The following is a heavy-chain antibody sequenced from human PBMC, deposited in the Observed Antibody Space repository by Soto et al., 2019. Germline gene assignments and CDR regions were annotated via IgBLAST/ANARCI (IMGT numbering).Heavy chain of an antibody. CDR1: GGSISTVGNY. J-gene: IGHJ4*02. CDR2: IYHTGST. V-gene: IGHV4-31*03. Sequence: SETLSLTCSVSGGSISTVGNYWTWLRQPPGKGLEWIGSIYHTGSTYYSKSLRSRLTMSVDTSKSQFSLRLSSVTAADTAVYYCARATGTLRSRNCDYWGQGSLVTVPQ. D-gene: IGHD1-1*01. CDR3: ARATGTLRSRNCDY.